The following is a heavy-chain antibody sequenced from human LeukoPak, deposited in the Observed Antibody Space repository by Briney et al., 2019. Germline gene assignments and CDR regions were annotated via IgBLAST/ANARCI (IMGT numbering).Heavy chain of an antibody. D-gene: IGHD2-2*01. V-gene: IGHV4-31*03. CDR3: ARVYCSSTSCYGYNWFDP. Sequence: SETLSLTCTVSGGSISSGGYYWSWIRQHPGKGLEWIGYIYYSGSTYYNPSLKSRVTISVDTSKNQFSLKLSSVTAADTAVYYCARVYCSSTSCYGYNWFDPWGQGTLVTVSS. CDR2: IYYSGST. J-gene: IGHJ5*02. CDR1: GGSISSGGYY.